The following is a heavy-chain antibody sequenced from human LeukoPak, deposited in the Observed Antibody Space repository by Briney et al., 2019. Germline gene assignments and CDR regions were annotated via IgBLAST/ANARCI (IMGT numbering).Heavy chain of an antibody. CDR3: ARSWGETYYYDSSGYYYFDY. D-gene: IGHD3-22*01. V-gene: IGHV4-59*01. CDR1: GGSISSYY. J-gene: IGHJ4*02. Sequence: SETLSLTCTVSGGSISSYYWSWIRQPPGKGLEWIGYIYYSGSTNYNPSLKSRVTISVDTSKNQFSLKLSSVTAADTAVYYCARSWGETYYYDSSGYYYFDYWGQGTLVTVSS. CDR2: IYYSGST.